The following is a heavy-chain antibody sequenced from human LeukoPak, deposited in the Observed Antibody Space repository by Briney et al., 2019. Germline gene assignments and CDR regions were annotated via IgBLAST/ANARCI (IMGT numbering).Heavy chain of an antibody. V-gene: IGHV1-46*01. CDR2: INPRGGST. CDR3: ARAPRLSPFDP. Sequence: GASVKVSCKASGYTFTSYYMHWVRQAPGQGLEWMGIINPRGGSTSYAQKFQGRVTMTRDMSTRTVYMELSSLRSEDTAVYYCARAPRLSPFDPWGQGTLVTVSS. J-gene: IGHJ5*02. CDR1: GYTFTSYY.